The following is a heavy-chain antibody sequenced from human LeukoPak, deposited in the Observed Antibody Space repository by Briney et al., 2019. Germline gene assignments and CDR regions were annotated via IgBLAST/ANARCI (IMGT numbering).Heavy chain of an antibody. D-gene: IGHD6-13*01. V-gene: IGHV3-53*01. J-gene: IGHJ4*02. Sequence: GGSLRLSCAASGFTVSSNYMSWVRQAPGKGLEWVSVIYSGGSTYYADSVKGRFTISRDNSKNTLYLQMNSLRADDTAVYYCARDEGSSSWYYYFDYWGQGTLVTVSS. CDR1: GFTVSSNY. CDR2: IYSGGST. CDR3: ARDEGSSSWYYYFDY.